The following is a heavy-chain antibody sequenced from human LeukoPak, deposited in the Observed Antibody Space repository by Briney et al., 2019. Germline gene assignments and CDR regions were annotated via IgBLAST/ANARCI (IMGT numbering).Heavy chain of an antibody. V-gene: IGHV4-59*01. CDR2: IYYSGST. J-gene: IGHJ4*02. Sequence: SETLSLTCTVSGDSISSYYWSWIRQPPGKGLEWIGHIYYSGSTNSKPSLKSRVTISVDTSKNQFSLKVSSVTAADTAVYYCARGFYYFDYWGQGTLVSVSS. CDR1: GDSISSYY. CDR3: ARGFYYFDY.